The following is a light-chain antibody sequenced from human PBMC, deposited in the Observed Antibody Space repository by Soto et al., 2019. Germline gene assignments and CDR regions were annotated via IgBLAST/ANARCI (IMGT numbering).Light chain of an antibody. V-gene: IGKV3-20*01. J-gene: IGKJ1*01. CDR2: DAS. CDR1: QSVSSNY. Sequence: EIVLTQSPGTLSLSPGERATLSCRASQSVSSNYVAWYQQKPGQAPRLLIYDASSRATGIPDRFSGSGSGTDVTLTISRLEPEDFGVYYCQQYGTSPPWTFGQGTKVEIK. CDR3: QQYGTSPPWT.